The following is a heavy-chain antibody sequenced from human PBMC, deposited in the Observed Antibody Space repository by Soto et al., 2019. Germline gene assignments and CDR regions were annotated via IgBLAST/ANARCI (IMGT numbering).Heavy chain of an antibody. CDR1: GFTFSNYD. D-gene: IGHD2-15*01. V-gene: IGHV3-13*01. J-gene: IGHJ4*02. Sequence: EVQLVESGGGLVQPGGSLRLSCAASGFTFSNYDMHWVRQVTGKGLEWVSTIGTAGDTYYPGSVKGRFTISRENAKKSLYLQMNSLRAEDTAVYYCASGRLISLYYFDYWGQGTLVTVSS. CDR2: IGTAGDT. CDR3: ASGRLISLYYFDY.